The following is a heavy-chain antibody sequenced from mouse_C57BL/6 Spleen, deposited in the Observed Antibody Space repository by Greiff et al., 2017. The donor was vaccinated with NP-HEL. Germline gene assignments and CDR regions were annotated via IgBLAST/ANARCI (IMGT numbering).Heavy chain of an antibody. Sequence: VKVVESGAELARPGASVKMSCKASGYTFTSYTMHWVKQRPGQGLEWIGYINPSSGYTKYNQKFKDKATLTADKSSSTAYMQLSSLTSEDSAVYYCARDTGAMDYWGQGTSVTVSS. CDR2: INPSSGYT. CDR3: ARDTGAMDY. V-gene: IGHV1-4*01. CDR1: GYTFTSYT. J-gene: IGHJ4*01.